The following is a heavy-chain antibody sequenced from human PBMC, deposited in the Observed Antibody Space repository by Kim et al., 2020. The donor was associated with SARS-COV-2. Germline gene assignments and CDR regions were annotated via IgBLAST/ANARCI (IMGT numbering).Heavy chain of an antibody. CDR2: INHSGST. D-gene: IGHD3-16*02. CDR3: ARGGYDYVWGSYRQTYFDY. Sequence: SETLSLTCAVYGGSFSGYYWSWIRQPPGKGLEWIGEINHSGSTNYNPSLKSRVTISVDTSKNQFSLKLSSVTAADTAVYYCARGGYDYVWGSYRQTYFDYWGQGTLVTVSS. V-gene: IGHV4-34*01. CDR1: GGSFSGYY. J-gene: IGHJ4*02.